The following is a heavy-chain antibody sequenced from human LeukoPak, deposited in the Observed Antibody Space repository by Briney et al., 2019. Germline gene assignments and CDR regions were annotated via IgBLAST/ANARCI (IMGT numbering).Heavy chain of an antibody. V-gene: IGHV3-33*01. Sequence: PGRSLRLSCAASGFTFSSYGMHWVRQAPGKGLEWVAVIWYDGSNKYYADSVKGRFTISRDNSKNTLYLQMNSLRAEDTAVYYCARAYSGITMVRGVIINGPDCWGQGTLVTVSS. CDR2: IWYDGSNK. CDR3: ARAYSGITMVRGVIINGPDC. CDR1: GFTFSSYG. D-gene: IGHD3-10*01. J-gene: IGHJ4*02.